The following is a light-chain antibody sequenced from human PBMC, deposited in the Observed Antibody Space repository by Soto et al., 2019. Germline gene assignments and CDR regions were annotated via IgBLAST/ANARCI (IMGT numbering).Light chain of an antibody. J-gene: IGKJ1*01. CDR2: AAS. Sequence: DDQMSKTTSSGSASVGYRVTISYRASQGISTWLAWYQQKPRKAPKLLIYAASSLQSGVPSRFSGSGSGTDFTLTISSLQPVDYATYYCQQANSCPPGTFAEGTKVDIK. CDR3: QQANSCPPGT. V-gene: IGKV1-12*01. CDR1: QGISTW.